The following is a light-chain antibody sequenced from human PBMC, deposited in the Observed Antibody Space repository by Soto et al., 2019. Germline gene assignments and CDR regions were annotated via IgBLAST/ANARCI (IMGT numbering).Light chain of an antibody. J-gene: IGLJ2*01. Sequence: QSALTQPASVSGSPGQSITISCTGTSSDIGGYNYVSWYQQHPGKAPKLMIYDVSNRPSGVSNRFSGSKSGNTASLTISGLQAEDEADYYCSSQAVSSPLVFGGGTQLNVL. CDR3: SSQAVSSPLV. CDR2: DVS. CDR1: SSDIGGYNY. V-gene: IGLV2-14*01.